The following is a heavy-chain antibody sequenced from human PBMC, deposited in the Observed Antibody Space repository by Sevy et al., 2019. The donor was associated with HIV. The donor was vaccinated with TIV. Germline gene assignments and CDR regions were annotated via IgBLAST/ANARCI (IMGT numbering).Heavy chain of an antibody. CDR2: TKSKAHGGTT. D-gene: IGHD1-26*01. V-gene: IGHV3-49*04. CDR3: TRWSGSQSIFDY. J-gene: IGHJ4*02. Sequence: GGSLRLSCTASGFTLGDYGMSWVGQAPGKGLELISFTKSKAHGGTTENAASVKGRFTISRDDSKSIIYLQMNNLKIEDTAVYYCTRWSGSQSIFDYWGQGALVTVSS. CDR1: GFTLGDYG.